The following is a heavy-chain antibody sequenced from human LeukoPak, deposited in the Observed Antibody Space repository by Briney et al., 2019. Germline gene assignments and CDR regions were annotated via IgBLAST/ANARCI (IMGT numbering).Heavy chain of an antibody. CDR2: INPNTGGT. D-gene: IGHD2-15*01. CDR3: ARDPCSGGSCYDYYFDY. Sequence: ASVKVSCKASGYTFTGYYMHWVRQAPGQGLEWMGWINPNTGGTNYAQKFQGRVTVTRDTSISTAYMDLSRLRSDDTAVYYCARDPCSGGSCYDYYFDYWGQGTLVTVSS. CDR1: GYTFTGYY. V-gene: IGHV1-2*02. J-gene: IGHJ4*02.